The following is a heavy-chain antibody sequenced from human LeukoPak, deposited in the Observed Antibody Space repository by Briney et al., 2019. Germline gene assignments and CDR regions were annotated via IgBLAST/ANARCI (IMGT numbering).Heavy chain of an antibody. D-gene: IGHD3-10*01. CDR1: GGSFSGYY. J-gene: IGHJ4*02. Sequence: SETLSLTCAVYGGSFSGYYWSWIRQPPGKGLEWIGEINYSGSTNYNPSLKSRVTISVDTSKNQFSLKLSSVTAADTAVYYCARRRGVPLSYLDYWGQGTLVTVSS. CDR3: ARRRGVPLSYLDY. V-gene: IGHV4-34*01. CDR2: INYSGST.